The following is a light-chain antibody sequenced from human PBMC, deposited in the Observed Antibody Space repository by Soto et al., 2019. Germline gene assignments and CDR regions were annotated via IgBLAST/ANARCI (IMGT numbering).Light chain of an antibody. CDR2: SAS. CDR1: QSLSGGY. V-gene: IGKV3-20*01. Sequence: EIVLTQSPGILSLSPGERATLSCRASQSLSGGYLAWFQQKPGQTPRLLIYSASNRATGIPDRFSGSGSGTDFTLTISRLEPEDFVVYYCQQNGSLPITFGLGTRLEIK. CDR3: QQNGSLPIT. J-gene: IGKJ5*01.